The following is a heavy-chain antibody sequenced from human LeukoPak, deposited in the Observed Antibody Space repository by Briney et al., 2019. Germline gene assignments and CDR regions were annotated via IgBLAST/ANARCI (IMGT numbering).Heavy chain of an antibody. CDR2: INPNSGGT. D-gene: IGHD2-2*01. CDR1: GYTFTSNY. J-gene: IGHJ4*02. CDR3: ARTCSSTSCYADY. V-gene: IGHV1-2*02. Sequence: GASVKVSCKASGYTFTSNYMHWVRQAPGQGLEWMGWINPNSGGTNYAQKFQGRVTMTRDTSISTAYMELSRLRSDDTAVYYCARTCSSTSCYADYWGQGTLVTVSS.